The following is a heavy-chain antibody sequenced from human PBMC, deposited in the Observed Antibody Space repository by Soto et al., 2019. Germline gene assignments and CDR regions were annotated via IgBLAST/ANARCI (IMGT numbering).Heavy chain of an antibody. CDR2: IKTDGSEK. J-gene: IGHJ6*02. CDR3: TRDGSLFALDV. V-gene: IGHV3-7*03. Sequence: GGSLRLSCAASGFTFSSYWMSWVRQAPGKGLEWVANIKTDGSEKYYMDSVRGRFTTSRDSARNFFFLQMNSLTGADTAVYYCTRDGSLFALDVWGLGTSVNVSS. CDR1: GFTFSSYW.